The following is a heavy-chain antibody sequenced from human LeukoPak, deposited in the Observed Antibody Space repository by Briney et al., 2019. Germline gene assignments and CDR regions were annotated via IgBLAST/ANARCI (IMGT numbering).Heavy chain of an antibody. CDR3: AKGVTILSPLNFYN. V-gene: IGHV3-33*06. CDR1: GFIFSSYG. CDR2: IWRDGSNK. J-gene: IGHJ4*02. D-gene: IGHD5-24*01. Sequence: PGRSLRLSCAASGFIFSSYGMHWVRQAPGKGLEWVAVIWRDGSNKYHADSVKGRFTISRDNSKNTLYLQMNSLRAEDTAVYYFAKGVTILSPLNFYNWGEGTLVSVSS.